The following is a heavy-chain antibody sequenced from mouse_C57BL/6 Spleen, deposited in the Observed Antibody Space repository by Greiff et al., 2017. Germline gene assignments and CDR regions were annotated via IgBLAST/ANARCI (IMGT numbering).Heavy chain of an antibody. V-gene: IGHV1-54*01. CDR1: GYAFTNYS. Sequence: VQLVESGAELVRPGTSVKVSCKASGYAFTNYSIEWVKQRPGQGLEWIGVINPGSGGTNYNEKFKGKATLTADKSSSTAYMQLSSLTSEDSAVYFCARSHSNNWYFDVWGTGTTVTVSS. J-gene: IGHJ1*03. CDR2: INPGSGGT. CDR3: ARSHSNNWYFDV. D-gene: IGHD2-5*01.